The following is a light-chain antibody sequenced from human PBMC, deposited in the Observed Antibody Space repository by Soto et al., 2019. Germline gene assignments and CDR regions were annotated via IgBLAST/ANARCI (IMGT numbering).Light chain of an antibody. J-gene: IGKJ5*01. Sequence: EIGLTQSPATLSLSPGERATLSCRASQSVSSYLAWYQQKPGQAPRLLIYDASNRATGIPARFSGSGSGTDFTLTISSLEPEDFAVHYCQQRSNWPITFGQGTRLEIK. CDR3: QQRSNWPIT. CDR1: QSVSSY. CDR2: DAS. V-gene: IGKV3-11*01.